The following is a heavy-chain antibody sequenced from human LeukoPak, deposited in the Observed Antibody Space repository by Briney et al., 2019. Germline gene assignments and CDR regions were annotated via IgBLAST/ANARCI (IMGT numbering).Heavy chain of an antibody. J-gene: IGHJ6*02. D-gene: IGHD7-27*01. Sequence: GGSLRLSCAASGFTLSNAWMSWVRQAPGKGLEWVGRIKSKTDGGTTDYAAPVKGRFTISRDDSKNTLYLQMNSLKTEDTAVYYCTTLPWALYGMDVWGQGTTATVSS. CDR1: GFTLSNAW. CDR3: TTLPWALYGMDV. V-gene: IGHV3-15*01. CDR2: IKSKTDGGTT.